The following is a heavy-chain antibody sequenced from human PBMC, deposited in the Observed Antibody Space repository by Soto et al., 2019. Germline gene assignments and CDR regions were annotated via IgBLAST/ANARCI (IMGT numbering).Heavy chain of an antibody. D-gene: IGHD3-22*01. CDR3: ATEPAYYDSRSYHSPFDY. V-gene: IGHV3-15*01. CDR1: GSTFNNAW. Sequence: PVGSLRLSCAASGSTFNNAWMNWVRQAPGKGLEWVGRITSEANGGTTDYAAPVKGRFTISRDDSKNTLYLQMNTLKTEDTAVYYCATEPAYYDSRSYHSPFDYWGQGTLVTVSS. CDR2: ITSEANGGTT. J-gene: IGHJ4*02.